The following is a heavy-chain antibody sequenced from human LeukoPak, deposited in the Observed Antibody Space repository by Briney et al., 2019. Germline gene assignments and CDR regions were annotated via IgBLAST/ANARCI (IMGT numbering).Heavy chain of an antibody. J-gene: IGHJ4*02. CDR2: IYYSGST. Sequence: SETLSLTCTVAGGSISSGNNYWSWIRQHPGKGLEWIGYIYYSGSTYYNPSLKSRITISVDTSKNQFSLKVNSVTAADTAVYYCARVDPDSSSTLEVFDYWGQGTLVTVSS. V-gene: IGHV4-31*03. CDR3: ARVDPDSSSTLEVFDY. CDR1: GGSISSGNNY. D-gene: IGHD6-6*01.